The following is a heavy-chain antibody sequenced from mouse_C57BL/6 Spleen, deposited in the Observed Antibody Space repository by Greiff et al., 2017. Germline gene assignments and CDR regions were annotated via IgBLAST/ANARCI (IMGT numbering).Heavy chain of an antibody. V-gene: IGHV1-82*01. CDR2: IYPGDGDT. CDR3: ASPPGGFAY. CDR1: GYAFSSSW. Sequence: QVQLQQSGPELVKPGASVKISCKASGYAFSSSWMNWVKQRPGKGLEWIGRIYPGDGDTNYNGKFKGKATLTADKSSSTAYMQLSSLTSEDSAVYFCASPPGGFAYWGQGTLVTVSA. J-gene: IGHJ3*01.